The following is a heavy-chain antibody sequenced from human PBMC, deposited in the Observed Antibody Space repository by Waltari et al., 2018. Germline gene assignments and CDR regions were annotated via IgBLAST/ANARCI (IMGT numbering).Heavy chain of an antibody. CDR1: GYTFTSYG. CDR2: ITAYNGNT. CDR3: ARARLSLGSGSYYRGGGMDV. V-gene: IGHV1-18*01. Sequence: QVQLVQSGAEVKKPGASVKVSCKASGYTFTSYGISWVRQAPGQGLEWMGWITAYNGNTNYAQKLQGRVTMTTDTSTSTAYMELRSLRSDDTAVYYCARARLSLGSGSYYRGGGMDVWGQGTTVTVSS. D-gene: IGHD3-10*02. J-gene: IGHJ6*02.